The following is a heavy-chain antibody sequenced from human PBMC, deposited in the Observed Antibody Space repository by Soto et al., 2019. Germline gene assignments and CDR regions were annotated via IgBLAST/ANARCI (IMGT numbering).Heavy chain of an antibody. CDR2: IYHSGST. CDR1: GGSISSGGYS. V-gene: IGHV4-30-2*01. Sequence: TLSLTCAVSGGSISSGGYSWSWIRQPPGKGLEWIGYIYHSGSTYYNPSLKSRVTISVDRSKNQFSLKLSSVTAADTAVYYCARAVAAANFDYWGQGTLVTVSS. D-gene: IGHD6-13*01. CDR3: ARAVAAANFDY. J-gene: IGHJ4*02.